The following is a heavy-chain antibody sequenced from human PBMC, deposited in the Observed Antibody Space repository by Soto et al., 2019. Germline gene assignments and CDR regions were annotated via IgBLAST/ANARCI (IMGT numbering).Heavy chain of an antibody. D-gene: IGHD1-20*01. V-gene: IGHV4-31*03. CDR1: GGSISSGGYY. CDR3: ARAYNGKGVWFAP. CDR2: IYYSGST. J-gene: IGHJ5*02. Sequence: PSETLSLTCTVSGGSISSGGYYWSWIRQHPGKGLEWIGYIYYSGSTYYNPSLKSRVTISVDTSKNQFSLKLSSVTAADTAVYYCARAYNGKGVWFAPWGQGTLVTVSS.